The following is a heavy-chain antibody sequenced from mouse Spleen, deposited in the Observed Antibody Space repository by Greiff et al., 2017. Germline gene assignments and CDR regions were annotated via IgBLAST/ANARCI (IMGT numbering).Heavy chain of an antibody. Sequence: EVKLLESGGGLVKPGGSLKLSCAASGFTFSSYAMSWVRQTPEKRLEWVATISSGGSYTYYPDSVKGRFTISRDNAKNTLYLQMSSLRSEDTAMYYCARQKGYYWGQGTTLTVSS. CDR2: ISSGGSYT. CDR1: GFTFSSYA. J-gene: IGHJ2*01. CDR3: ARQKGYY. V-gene: IGHV5-9-3*01.